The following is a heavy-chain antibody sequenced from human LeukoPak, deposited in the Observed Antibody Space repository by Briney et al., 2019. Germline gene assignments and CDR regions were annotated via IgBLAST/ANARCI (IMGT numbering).Heavy chain of an antibody. D-gene: IGHD6-6*01. CDR1: GFTFSSYW. CDR2: INQGGSEK. CDR3: AKEYKYSYCWVFDY. J-gene: IGHJ4*02. V-gene: IGHV3-7*03. Sequence: GGSLRLSCAASGFTFSSYWMSWVRQAPGKGLEWVANINQGGSEKYYVDSVKGRFTIYRDNAKNSLYLQMNSLRAEDTAVYYCAKEYKYSYCWVFDYWGQGTLVTVSS.